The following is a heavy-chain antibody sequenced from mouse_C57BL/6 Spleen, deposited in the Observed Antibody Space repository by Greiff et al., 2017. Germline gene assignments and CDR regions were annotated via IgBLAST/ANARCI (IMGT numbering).Heavy chain of an antibody. V-gene: IGHV1-66*01. CDR2: IYPGSGNT. CDR3: ARWGYGSSSYYFDY. Sequence: QVQLQQSGPELVKPGASVKISCKASGYSFTSYYIHWVKQRPGQGLEWIGWIYPGSGNTKYNEKFKGKATLTADASSSTAYMQLSSLTSEDSAVYYCARWGYGSSSYYFDYWGQGTTLTVSS. CDR1: GYSFTSYY. J-gene: IGHJ2*01. D-gene: IGHD1-1*01.